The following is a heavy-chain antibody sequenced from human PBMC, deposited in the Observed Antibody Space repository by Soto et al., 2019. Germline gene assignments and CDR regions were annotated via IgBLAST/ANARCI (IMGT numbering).Heavy chain of an antibody. CDR1: GGSISSGDCY. J-gene: IGHJ5*02. D-gene: IGHD3-9*01. Sequence: SETLSLTCTVSGGSISSGDCYWSWIRQPPGKGLEWIGFMYYSGSTYYNPSLKSRVTISVDTPKNQFSLKLSSVTAADTAVYYCAREEGGGYDIRWFDPGGRGSLVAVSS. V-gene: IGHV4-31*02. CDR2: MYYSGST. CDR3: AREEGGGYDIRWFDP.